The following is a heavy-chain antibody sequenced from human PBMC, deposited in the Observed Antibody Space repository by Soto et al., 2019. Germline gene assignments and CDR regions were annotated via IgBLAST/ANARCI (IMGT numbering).Heavy chain of an antibody. CDR2: ISSSSSTI. D-gene: IGHD5-12*01. Sequence: PGGALRLSLAAAGLPLGGYCLRWVGQAPGEGGEWVSYISSSSSTIYYADSVKGRFTISRDNAKNSLYLQMNSLRAEDTAVYYCARDDSGYDISYYYYYMDVWGKGTTVTVSS. J-gene: IGHJ6*03. V-gene: IGHV3-48*01. CDR3: ARDDSGYDISYYYYYMDV. CDR1: GLPLGGYC.